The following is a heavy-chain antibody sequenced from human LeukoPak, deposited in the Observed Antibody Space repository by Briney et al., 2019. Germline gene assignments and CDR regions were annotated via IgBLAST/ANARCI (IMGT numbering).Heavy chain of an antibody. CDR1: GXTFSDYY. V-gene: IGHV3-11*05. CDR2: FSPGTDGT. Sequence: GGSLRLSCVGSGXTFSDYYMAWIRQSPGKGLQRVSYFSPGTDGTAHADSVKGRFTISRDNGKNSLYLLMSSLTAEDTAVYYCAREFGISRAFDIWGQGTVVTVSS. CDR3: AREFGISRAFDI. J-gene: IGHJ3*02. D-gene: IGHD3-10*01.